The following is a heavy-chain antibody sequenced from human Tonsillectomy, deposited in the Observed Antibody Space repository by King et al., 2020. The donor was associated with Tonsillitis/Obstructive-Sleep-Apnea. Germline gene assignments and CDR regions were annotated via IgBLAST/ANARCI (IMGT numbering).Heavy chain of an antibody. CDR3: ARGGWGVPGEYFQH. D-gene: IGHD3-16*01. CDR2: INQDGSEK. J-gene: IGHJ1*01. Sequence: QLVQSGGGLVQPGGSLRLSCAASGFTFSSYWMSWVRQAPGKGLEWVANINQDGSEKYYVDSVKGRFTISRDNAKNSLYLQMNSLRAEDTAVYYCARGGWGVPGEYFQHWGQGTLVTASS. V-gene: IGHV3-7*01. CDR1: GFTFSSYW.